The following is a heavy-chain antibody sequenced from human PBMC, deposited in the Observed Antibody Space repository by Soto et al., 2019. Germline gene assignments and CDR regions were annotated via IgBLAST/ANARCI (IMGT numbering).Heavy chain of an antibody. Sequence: GGSLRLSCAASGFTFSSYAMSWVRQAPGKGLEWVSAISGSGGSTYYADSVKGRFTISRDNSKNTLYLQMNSLRAEDTAVYYCAKSLYYYDSSGYDYWGQGTLVTVSS. V-gene: IGHV3-23*01. CDR3: AKSLYYYDSSGYDY. D-gene: IGHD3-22*01. CDR1: GFTFSSYA. CDR2: ISGSGGST. J-gene: IGHJ4*02.